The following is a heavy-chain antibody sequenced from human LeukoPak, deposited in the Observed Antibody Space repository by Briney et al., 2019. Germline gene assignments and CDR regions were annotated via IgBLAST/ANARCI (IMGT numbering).Heavy chain of an antibody. V-gene: IGHV3-30*04. Sequence: GGSLRLSCAASGFTFSSYAMHWVRQAPGKGLEWVAVISYDGSNKYYADSVKGRFTISRDNSKNTLYLQMNSLRAEDTAVYYCAKGSYYYDSSGYYSLDAFDIWGQGTMVTVSS. D-gene: IGHD3-22*01. J-gene: IGHJ3*02. CDR2: ISYDGSNK. CDR3: AKGSYYYDSSGYYSLDAFDI. CDR1: GFTFSSYA.